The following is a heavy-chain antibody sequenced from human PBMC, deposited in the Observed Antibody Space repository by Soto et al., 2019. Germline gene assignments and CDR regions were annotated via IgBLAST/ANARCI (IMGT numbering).Heavy chain of an antibody. J-gene: IGHJ6*02. D-gene: IGHD5-18*01. CDR3: ARGTSGGRFVDTAMVRIPHATLYGMDV. Sequence: GGSLRLSCAASGFTFSSYAMSWVRQAPGKGLEWVSAISVSGGSTYYADSVKGRFTISRDNSKNTLYLQMNSLRAEDTAVYYCARGTSGGRFVDTAMVRIPHATLYGMDVWGQGTTVTVSS. V-gene: IGHV3-23*01. CDR1: GFTFSSYA. CDR2: ISVSGGST.